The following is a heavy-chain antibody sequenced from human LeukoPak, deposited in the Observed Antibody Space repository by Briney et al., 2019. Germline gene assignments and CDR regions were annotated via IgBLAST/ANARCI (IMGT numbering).Heavy chain of an antibody. Sequence: SETLSLTCTVSGGSISSGDYHWSWIRQPPGKGLEWIGYIYYSGSTYYNPSLKSRVTISVDTSKNQFSLKLSSVTAADTAVYYCARAGGYYDFWSGYFRGNWFDPWGQGTLVTVSS. V-gene: IGHV4-30-4*01. CDR2: IYYSGST. J-gene: IGHJ5*02. CDR3: ARAGGYYDFWSGYFRGNWFDP. D-gene: IGHD3-3*01. CDR1: GGSISSGDYH.